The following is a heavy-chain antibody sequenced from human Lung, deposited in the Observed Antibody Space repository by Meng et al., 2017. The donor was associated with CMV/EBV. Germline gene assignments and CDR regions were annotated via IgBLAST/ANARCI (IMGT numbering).Heavy chain of an antibody. V-gene: IGHV6-1*01. CDR2: TYYRSKWYN. D-gene: IGHD3-9*01. Sequence: SQXXSLTXAIPGDSVSSNSPAWNWIRQSPSRGLEWLGRTYYRSKWYNDYAVSVNSRITINPDTSKNQFSLQLNSVTPEDTSVYYCAREGLRYRYNWFDPWGQGTLVTVSS. CDR1: GDSVSSNSPA. J-gene: IGHJ5*02. CDR3: AREGLRYRYNWFDP.